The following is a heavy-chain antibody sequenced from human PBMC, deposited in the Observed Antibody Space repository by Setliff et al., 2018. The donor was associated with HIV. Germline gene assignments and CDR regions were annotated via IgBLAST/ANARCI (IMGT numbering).Heavy chain of an antibody. J-gene: IGHJ6*02. V-gene: IGHV1-18*01. Sequence: GASVKVSCKASGYSFTSYGVSWVRQAPGQGLEWMGWISAYNVNTNYAQKLQGRVTMTRDTSISTAYMELSRLRSDDTAVYYCARDWVDDSKTYGMDVWGQGTTVTVSS. CDR2: ISAYNVNT. D-gene: IGHD3-22*01. CDR3: ARDWVDDSKTYGMDV. CDR1: GYSFTSYG.